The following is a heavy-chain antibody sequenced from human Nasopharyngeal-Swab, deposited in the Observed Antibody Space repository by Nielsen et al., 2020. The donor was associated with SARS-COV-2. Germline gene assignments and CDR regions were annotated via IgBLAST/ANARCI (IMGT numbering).Heavy chain of an antibody. V-gene: IGHV1-58*01. Sequence: SVKVSCKASGFTFTSSAVQWVRQARAQRLEWIVWIVVVSGNTNYAQKFQERVTITRDMSTSTAYMELSSLRSEDTAVYYCAAPYCSSTSCYDAFDIWGKGTMVTVYS. D-gene: IGHD2-2*01. J-gene: IGHJ3*02. CDR3: AAPYCSSTSCYDAFDI. CDR2: IVVVSGNT. CDR1: GFTFTSSA.